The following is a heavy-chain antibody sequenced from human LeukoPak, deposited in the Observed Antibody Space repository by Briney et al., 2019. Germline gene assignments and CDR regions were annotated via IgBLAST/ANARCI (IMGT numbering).Heavy chain of an antibody. CDR1: EFTFSSHQ. Sequence: PGGSPRLSCAASEFTFSSHQMSWVRKAPGKGMEWVAKITKDGSEKYYMDSVKGRFIITRDNGKNSLYLQMNSLRVEDTAVYYCARDWRQDNAFDLWGQGTMVTVSS. J-gene: IGHJ3*01. D-gene: IGHD2-15*01. CDR3: ARDWRQDNAFDL. V-gene: IGHV3-7*01. CDR2: ITKDGSEK.